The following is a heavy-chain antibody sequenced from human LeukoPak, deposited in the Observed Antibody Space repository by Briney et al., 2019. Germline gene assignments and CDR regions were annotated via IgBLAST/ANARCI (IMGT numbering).Heavy chain of an antibody. Sequence: SETLSLTCAVSGYSISNGYYWGWIRQPPGKGLEWIGSIFHSGNTYYNPSLRSRVTISVDTSKNHFSLKLSSGTAADTAIYYCARGLQPTGTTGNWFDPWGQGTPVTVSS. J-gene: IGHJ5*02. CDR3: ARGLQPTGTTGNWFDP. V-gene: IGHV4-38-2*01. CDR1: GYSISNGYY. CDR2: IFHSGNT. D-gene: IGHD1-1*01.